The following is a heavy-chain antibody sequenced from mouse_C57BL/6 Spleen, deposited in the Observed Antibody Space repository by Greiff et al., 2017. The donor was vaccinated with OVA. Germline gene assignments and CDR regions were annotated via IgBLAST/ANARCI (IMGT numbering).Heavy chain of an antibody. Sequence: VQLQQPGTELVKPGASVKLSCKASGYTFTSYWMHWVKQRPGQGLEWIGNINPSNGGTNYNEKFKSKATLTVDKSSSTAYMQLSSLTSEDSAVYYCARWASRYYGSSPAPYAMDYWGQGTSVTVSS. CDR2: INPSNGGT. V-gene: IGHV1-53*01. J-gene: IGHJ4*01. D-gene: IGHD1-1*01. CDR3: ARWASRYYGSSPAPYAMDY. CDR1: GYTFTSYW.